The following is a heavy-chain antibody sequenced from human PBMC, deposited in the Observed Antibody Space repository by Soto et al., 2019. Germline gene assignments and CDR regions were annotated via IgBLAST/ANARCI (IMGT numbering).Heavy chain of an antibody. V-gene: IGHV3-11*01. CDR1: GFTFRDYY. J-gene: IGHJ5*02. D-gene: IGHD3-9*01. CDR2: ISSSGTTT. Sequence: QEQLVESGGGLVKPGGSLRLSCAASGFTFRDYYMSWIRQTPGKGLEWISFISSSGTTTNYADSVKGRFTISRDNAKNSLYLQMNSLRAEDTAVYYCARDILTGYNWFEPWGQGPLVTVS. CDR3: ARDILTGYNWFEP.